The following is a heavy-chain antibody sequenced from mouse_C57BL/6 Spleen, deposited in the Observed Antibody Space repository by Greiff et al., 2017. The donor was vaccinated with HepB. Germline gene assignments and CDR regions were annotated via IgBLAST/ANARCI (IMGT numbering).Heavy chain of an antibody. CDR3: ARDGSSYGYFDV. Sequence: QVQLQQSGAELVRPGASVTLSCKASGYTFTDYEMHWVKQTPVHGLEWIGAIDPETGGTAYNQKFKGKATLTVDKSSSTAYMQLSSLTSEDSAVYYCARDGSSYGYFDVWGTGTTVTVSS. CDR1: GYTFTDYE. D-gene: IGHD1-1*01. V-gene: IGHV1-15*01. J-gene: IGHJ1*03. CDR2: IDPETGGT.